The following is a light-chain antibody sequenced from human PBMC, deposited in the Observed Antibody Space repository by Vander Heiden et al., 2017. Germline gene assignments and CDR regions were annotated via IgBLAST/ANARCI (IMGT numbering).Light chain of an antibody. CDR3: AAWDDSLNGPV. V-gene: IGLV1-44*01. J-gene: IGLJ2*01. CDR1: SSHIGSNT. CDR2: SNN. Sequence: QSVLPPPPSASGTPGQRVTISCSGRSSHIGSNTVNWYQQLPGTAPKLLIYSNNQRPSGVPDRFSGSKSGTSASLAISGLQSEDEADYYCAAWDDSLNGPVFGGGTKLTVL.